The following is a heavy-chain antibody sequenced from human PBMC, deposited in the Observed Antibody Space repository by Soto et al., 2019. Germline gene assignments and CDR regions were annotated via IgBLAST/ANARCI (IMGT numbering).Heavy chain of an antibody. CDR3: ARLLVSTIFALPYFYCMDV. Sequence: SVKVSCKASGGTFSSYAISWVRQAPGQGLDGMGVFFPIFGTATSQHKFQPTFTITADASRSTAYMQLRRLRSEVTAVYYCARLLVSTIFALPYFYCMDVWGQGTTVTVSS. CDR2: FFPIFGTA. D-gene: IGHD5-12*01. J-gene: IGHJ6*02. CDR1: GGTFSSYA. V-gene: IGHV1-69*13.